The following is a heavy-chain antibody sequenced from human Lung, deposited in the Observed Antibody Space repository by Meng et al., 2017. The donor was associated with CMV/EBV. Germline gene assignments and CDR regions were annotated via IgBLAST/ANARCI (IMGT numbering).Heavy chain of an antibody. Sequence: FSSYAITWVQQAPGQGLEWMGTIIPILAITKYAQKFQGRVTITADKTSSTVYMELSSLRSDDTAVYYCGRYTDIVSVIAATRDYWFDPWGQGTLVTVSS. D-gene: IGHD2-15*01. J-gene: IGHJ5*02. CDR3: GRYTDIVSVIAATRDYWFDP. CDR1: FSSYA. V-gene: IGHV1-69*04. CDR2: IIPILAIT.